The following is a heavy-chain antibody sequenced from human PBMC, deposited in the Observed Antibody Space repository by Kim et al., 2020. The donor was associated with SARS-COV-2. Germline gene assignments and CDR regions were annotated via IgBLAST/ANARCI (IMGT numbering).Heavy chain of an antibody. CDR3: AKESGSGSYYAWTYYYGMDV. V-gene: IGHV3-30*18. Sequence: GGSLRLSCAASGFTFSSYGMHWVRQAPGKGLEWVAVISYDGSNKYYADSVKGRFTISRDNSKNTLYLQMNSLRAEDTAVYYCAKESGSGSYYAWTYYYGMDVWVQGTTVTVSS. CDR1: GFTFSSYG. J-gene: IGHJ6*02. CDR2: ISYDGSNK. D-gene: IGHD3-10*01.